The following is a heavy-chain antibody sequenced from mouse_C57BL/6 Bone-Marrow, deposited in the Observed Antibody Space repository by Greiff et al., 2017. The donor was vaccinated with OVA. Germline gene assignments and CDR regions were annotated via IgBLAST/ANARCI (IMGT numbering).Heavy chain of an antibody. V-gene: IGHV1-50*01. CDR2: IDPSDSYT. CDR1: GYTFTSYW. J-gene: IGHJ3*01. D-gene: IGHD1-1*01. CDR3: ATYYYGSSSAWFAY. Sequence: VQLQQSGAELVKPGASVKLSCKASGYTFTSYWMQWVKQRPGQGLEWIGEIDPSDSYTNYNQKFKGKATLTVDTSSSTAYMQLSSLTSEDSAVYYCATYYYGSSSAWFAYWGQGTLVTVSA.